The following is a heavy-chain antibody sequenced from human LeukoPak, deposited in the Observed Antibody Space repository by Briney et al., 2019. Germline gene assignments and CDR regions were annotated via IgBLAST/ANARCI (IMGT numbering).Heavy chain of an antibody. CDR2: ISGSGGST. D-gene: IGHD2-15*01. CDR3: ASASRGYCSGGSCFLDWFDP. Sequence: GGSLRLSCAASGFTFSSYAMSWVRQAPGKGLEWVSAISGSGGSTYYADSVKGRFTISRDNSKNTLYLQMNSLRAEDTAVYYCASASRGYCSGGSCFLDWFDPWGQGTLVTVSS. CDR1: GFTFSSYA. J-gene: IGHJ5*02. V-gene: IGHV3-23*01.